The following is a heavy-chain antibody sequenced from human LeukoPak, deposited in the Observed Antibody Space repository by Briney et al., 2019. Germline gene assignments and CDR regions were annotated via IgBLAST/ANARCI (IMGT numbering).Heavy chain of an antibody. D-gene: IGHD6-6*01. CDR1: GFTFSSYW. CDR2: IKKDGSEK. CDR3: ARDPGAYSSSPIDY. J-gene: IGHJ4*02. Sequence: GGSLRLSCAASGFTFSSYWMSWVRQAPGKGLEWVANIKKDGSEKYYVDSVKGRFTISRDNARNSLYLRMNSLRAEDTAVYYCARDPGAYSSSPIDYWGQGTLVTVSS. V-gene: IGHV3-7*01.